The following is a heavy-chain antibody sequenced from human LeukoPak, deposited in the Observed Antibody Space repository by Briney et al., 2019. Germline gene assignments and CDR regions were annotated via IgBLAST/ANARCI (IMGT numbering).Heavy chain of an antibody. CDR3: ARLGDVLLWFGELLYH. CDR2: IYYSGST. V-gene: IGHV4-59*01. Sequence: SETLSLTCTVSGGSIRSYYWSWIRQPPGKGLEWIGYIYYSGSTNYNPSLKSRVTISVDTSKNQFSLKLSSVTAADTAVYYCARLGDVLLWFGELLYHWGQGTMVTISS. D-gene: IGHD3-10*01. J-gene: IGHJ3*01. CDR1: GGSIRSYY.